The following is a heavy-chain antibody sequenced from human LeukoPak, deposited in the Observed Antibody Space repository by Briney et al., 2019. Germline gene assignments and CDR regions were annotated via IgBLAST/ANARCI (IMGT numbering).Heavy chain of an antibody. J-gene: IGHJ4*02. V-gene: IGHV4-59*12. D-gene: IGHD3-22*01. CDR3: ARAVHDSSGYHYGRFDL. Sequence: SETLSPTWTVSGGSISTYYWSWIRQPPGEGLEWIGYIYYSGSTSYNPSIKSRVTISIDTSKSQFSLNLSSMTATDTAVYFCARAVHDSSGYHYGRFDLWGQGSLVTVSS. CDR1: GGSISTYY. CDR2: IYYSGST.